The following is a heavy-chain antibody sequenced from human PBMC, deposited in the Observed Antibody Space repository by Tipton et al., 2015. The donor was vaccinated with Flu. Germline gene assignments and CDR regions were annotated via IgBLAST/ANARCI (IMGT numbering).Heavy chain of an antibody. CDR2: IYHSGST. V-gene: IGHV4-59*01. D-gene: IGHD2-2*01. Sequence: LRLSCTVSGGSISSYYWSWIRQPPGKGLEWIGYIYHSGSTNYNPSLKSRVTTSVDTSKNQFSLKLSSVTAADTAVYYCARGDCSSTSCLDYWGQGTLVTVSS. CDR1: GGSISSYY. J-gene: IGHJ4*02. CDR3: ARGDCSSTSCLDY.